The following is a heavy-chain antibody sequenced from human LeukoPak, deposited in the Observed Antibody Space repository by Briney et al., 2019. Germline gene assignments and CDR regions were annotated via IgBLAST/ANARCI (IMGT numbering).Heavy chain of an antibody. V-gene: IGHV3-30-3*01. CDR2: ISYDGSKK. D-gene: IGHD3-22*01. CDR1: GFTFSNYA. J-gene: IGHJ4*02. Sequence: GGSLRLSCAASGFTFSNYAIHWVRQGPGKGLEWVAVISYDGSKKYYADSVKGQFTISRDNSKNTLYLQMNSLGAEDTAVYYCASSSGDYFTGDLEWGEGTLVSVSS. CDR3: ASSSGDYFTGDLE.